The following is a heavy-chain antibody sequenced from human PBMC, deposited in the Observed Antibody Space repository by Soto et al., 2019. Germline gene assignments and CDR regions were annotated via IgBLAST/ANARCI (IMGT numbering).Heavy chain of an antibody. Sequence: EVQLVESGGDLVQRGGSLRLSCAVSGFTFNMYSMNWVCQAPGKGLEWVSYISSSSSVIYYADSVKGRFTVARDNAKNALYLQMNSLRDEDTAVYYCARVAAGATSYYSGSGYDDPSDIWGQVTMVTVSS. J-gene: IGHJ3*02. CDR1: GFTFNMYS. V-gene: IGHV3-48*02. CDR2: ISSSSSVI. D-gene: IGHD3-22*01. CDR3: ARVAAGATSYYSGSGYDDPSDI.